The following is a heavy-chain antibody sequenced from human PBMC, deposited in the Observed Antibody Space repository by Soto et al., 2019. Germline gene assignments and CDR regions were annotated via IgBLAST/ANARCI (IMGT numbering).Heavy chain of an antibody. J-gene: IGHJ5*02. CDR1: GYTFTSYG. V-gene: IGHV1-18*01. CDR3: ARDLRIGRGYSYGAFDP. D-gene: IGHD5-18*01. CDR2: ISAYNGNT. Sequence: GASVKVSCKASGYTFTSYGISWVRQAPGQGLEWMGWISAYNGNTNYAQKLQGRVTMTTDTSTSTAYMELRSLRSDDTAVYYCARDLRIGRGYSYGAFDPWGQGTLVTVSS.